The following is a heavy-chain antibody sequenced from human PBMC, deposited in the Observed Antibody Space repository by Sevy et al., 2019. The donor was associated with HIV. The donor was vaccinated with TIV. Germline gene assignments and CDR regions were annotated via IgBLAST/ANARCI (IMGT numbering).Heavy chain of an antibody. CDR3: AGDRGDNSAFDI. J-gene: IGHJ3*02. Sequence: SETLSLTCTVSGGSISSGNYYWTWIRQHPEKGLEWIGYIFDSGISSYHPSLKPRVSISGDTSKNQVSLRLTSVTAADTAIYYCAGDRGDNSAFDIWGQGTMVTVSS. CDR1: GGSISSGNYY. D-gene: IGHD1-20*01. CDR2: IFDSGIS. V-gene: IGHV4-31*03.